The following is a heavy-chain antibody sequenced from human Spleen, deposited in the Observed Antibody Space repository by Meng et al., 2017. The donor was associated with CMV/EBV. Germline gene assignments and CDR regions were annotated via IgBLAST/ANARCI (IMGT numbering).Heavy chain of an antibody. V-gene: IGHV4-34*01. CDR3: ARGPGYCSSTSCRDY. CDR1: CGSFSGYY. CDR2: INHSGST. Sequence: VYCGSFSGYYWSWIRQPPGKGLEWIGEINHSGSTNYNPSLKSRVTISVDTSKNQFSLKLSSVTAADTVVYYCARGPGYCSSTSCRDYWGQGTLVTVSS. J-gene: IGHJ4*02. D-gene: IGHD2-2*01.